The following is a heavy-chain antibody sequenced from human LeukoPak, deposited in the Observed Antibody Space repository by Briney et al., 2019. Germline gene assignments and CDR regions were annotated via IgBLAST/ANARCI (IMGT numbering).Heavy chain of an antibody. CDR3: ARQVLILGERYGMDV. Sequence: GASVKVSCKASGYTFNNYGISWVRQAPGQGLEWMGWVSPYGGDTEYAQKIQGRVSMTTDTSTSTGYMELRSLRSDDTAVYYCARQVLILGERYGMDVWGQGTTVTVSS. D-gene: IGHD2-21*01. CDR1: GYTFNNYG. V-gene: IGHV1-18*01. CDR2: VSPYGGDT. J-gene: IGHJ6*02.